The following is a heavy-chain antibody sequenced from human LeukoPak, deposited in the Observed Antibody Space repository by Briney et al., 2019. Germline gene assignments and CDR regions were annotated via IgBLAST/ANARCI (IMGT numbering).Heavy chain of an antibody. CDR3: ARAYSSSWQEANWFDP. D-gene: IGHD6-13*01. CDR1: GYSISSGYY. Sequence: PSETLSLTCTVSGYSISSGYYWGWIRQPPGKGLEWIGSIYHSGSTYYNPSLKSRVTISVDTSKNQFSLKLSSVTAADTAVYYCARAYSSSWQEANWFDPWGQGTLVTVSS. CDR2: IYHSGST. J-gene: IGHJ5*02. V-gene: IGHV4-38-2*02.